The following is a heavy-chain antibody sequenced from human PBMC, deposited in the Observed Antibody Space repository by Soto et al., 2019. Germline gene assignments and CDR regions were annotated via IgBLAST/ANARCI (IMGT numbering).Heavy chain of an antibody. J-gene: IGHJ4*02. CDR3: ARAPGEIVATSTYYFVY. Sequence: SETLSLTCTVSGGSITSSSYYWSWIRQHPGKGLEWIGYIYYSGSTYYNPSLKSRVTISVDTSKNQFSLKLSSVTAADTAVYYCARAPGEIVATSTYYFVYWGQGTLVTVS. CDR1: GGSITSSSYY. V-gene: IGHV4-31*03. D-gene: IGHD5-12*01. CDR2: IYYSGST.